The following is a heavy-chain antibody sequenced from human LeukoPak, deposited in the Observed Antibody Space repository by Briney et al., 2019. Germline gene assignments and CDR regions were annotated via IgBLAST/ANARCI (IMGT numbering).Heavy chain of an antibody. V-gene: IGHV1-69*04. J-gene: IGHJ4*02. D-gene: IGHD6-19*01. Sequence: SVKVSCKASGGTFSSYTISWVRQAPGQGLEWMGRIIPILGIANYAQKFQGRVTITADKSTSTAYMELSSLRSEDTAVYYCARDNSLSGEQRLVLDYWGQGTLVTVSS. CDR1: GGTFSSYT. CDR2: IIPILGIA. CDR3: ARDNSLSGEQRLVLDY.